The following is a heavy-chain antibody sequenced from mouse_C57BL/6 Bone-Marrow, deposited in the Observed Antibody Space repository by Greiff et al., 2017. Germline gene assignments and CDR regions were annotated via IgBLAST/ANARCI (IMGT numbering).Heavy chain of an antibody. D-gene: IGHD3-2*02. Sequence: QVQLQQSGAELARPGASVKLSCKASGYTFTSYGISWVKQRTGQGLEWIGEIYPRSGNTYYNEKFKGKATLTTDKSTSTAYMELRSLTSQDSAVYFCARDRLPGYYAMDYWGQGTSVTVSS. CDR1: GYTFTSYG. J-gene: IGHJ4*01. CDR3: ARDRLPGYYAMDY. V-gene: IGHV1-81*01. CDR2: IYPRSGNT.